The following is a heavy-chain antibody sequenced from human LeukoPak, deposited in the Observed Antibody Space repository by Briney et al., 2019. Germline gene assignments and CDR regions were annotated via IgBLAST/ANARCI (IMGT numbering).Heavy chain of an antibody. Sequence: GGSLRLSCAASGFTVSSNYMSWVRQAPGKGLECVSVIYTGGNTYYADSVKGRFIISRDTSKNTLYLQMNSPRAEDTAVYYCARGGVVTRFFDFWGQGALVTVSS. CDR2: IYTGGNT. D-gene: IGHD3-3*01. J-gene: IGHJ4*02. CDR1: GFTVSSNY. CDR3: ARGGVVTRFFDF. V-gene: IGHV3-53*01.